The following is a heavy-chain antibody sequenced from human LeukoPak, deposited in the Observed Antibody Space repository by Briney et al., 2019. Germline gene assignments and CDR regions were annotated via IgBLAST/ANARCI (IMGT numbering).Heavy chain of an antibody. D-gene: IGHD3-16*01. CDR3: TRQAAATFLDY. V-gene: IGHV3-73*01. Sequence: GGSLRLSCAASGFTFSSNGFNWVRKASGKGLEWVGRIRSKANSYATAYAASVKGRFTISRDDSKNTAYLQMNSLKTEDTAVYYCTRQAAATFLDYWGQGTLVTVSS. J-gene: IGHJ4*02. CDR1: GFTFSSNG. CDR2: IRSKANSYAT.